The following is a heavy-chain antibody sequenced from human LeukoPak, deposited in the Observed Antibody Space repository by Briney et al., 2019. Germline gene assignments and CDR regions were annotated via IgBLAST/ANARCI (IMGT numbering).Heavy chain of an antibody. CDR2: ISYDGSHK. D-gene: IGHD6-6*01. J-gene: IGHJ4*02. CDR3: ARGVATRPDY. V-gene: IGHV3-30*01. Sequence: SLRLSSVDSGFTFSSDSMHWVRQPPGKGIEWVAIISYDGSHKYYADSVKGRFTISRDNSKNTLYLQMNSLRPEDTAVYHCARGVATRPDYWGKGTLVTVSS. CDR1: GFTFSSDS.